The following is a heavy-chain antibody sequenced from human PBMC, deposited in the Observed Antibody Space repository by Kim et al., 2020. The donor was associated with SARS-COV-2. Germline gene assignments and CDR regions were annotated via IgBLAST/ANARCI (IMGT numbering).Heavy chain of an antibody. J-gene: IGHJ3*02. CDR3: ARGSYYYDTSGYYYGAFDI. CDR2: IYYTGST. D-gene: IGHD3-22*01. CDR1: GDSISSYY. V-gene: IGHV4-59*01. Sequence: SETLSLTCTVSGDSISSYYWSWIRQPPGKGLEWIGYIYYTGSTNYNPSLKSRVTISVDTSKNHFSLKLTSVTAADTAVYYCARGSYYYDTSGYYYGAFDIWGQGTMVTVSS.